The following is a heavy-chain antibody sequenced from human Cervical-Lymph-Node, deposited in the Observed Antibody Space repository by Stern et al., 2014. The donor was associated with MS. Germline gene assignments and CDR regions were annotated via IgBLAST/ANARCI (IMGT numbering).Heavy chain of an antibody. D-gene: IGHD2-15*01. CDR3: ARDPRVAGVEDFDY. V-gene: IGHV1-18*04. CDR1: GYTFTTYG. J-gene: IGHJ4*02. CDR2: ISAYYGLT. Sequence: QVQLGQSGGEVKKPGASVKVSCKTSGYTFTTYGISWVRQAPGQGLQWMGWISAYYGLTTYAQHLQGRVTMTTDTSTSTAYMELRSLRSDDTAVYYCARDPRVAGVEDFDYWGQGTLVTVSS.